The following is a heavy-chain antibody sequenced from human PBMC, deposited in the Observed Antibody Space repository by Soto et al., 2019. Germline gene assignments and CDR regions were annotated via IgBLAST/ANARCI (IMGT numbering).Heavy chain of an antibody. J-gene: IGHJ4*02. CDR2: ISPGNGDT. D-gene: IGHD3-16*01. V-gene: IGHV1-3*01. Sequence: ASVKVSCKASGYTFTSYAMHWVRQAPGQRLEWMGWISPGNGDTRYSRNFQGRATMTSDTPANTGYMELSSLRSEDTAVYYCARGEFLGPLNGNDYWGQGTLVTVSS. CDR3: ARGEFLGPLNGNDY. CDR1: GYTFTSYA.